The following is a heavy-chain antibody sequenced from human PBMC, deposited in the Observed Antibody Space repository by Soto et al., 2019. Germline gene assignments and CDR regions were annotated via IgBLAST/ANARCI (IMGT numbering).Heavy chain of an antibody. V-gene: IGHV4-59*01. D-gene: IGHD6-19*01. Sequence: KPSETLSLTCTFSCGSISTYYWSWIRQPPGKGLEWIGYIYYSGSTSYNPSLKSRVTISVDTSKNQFSLKLRSVTAADTAVYYCASDRSSGWDQGYGMDVWGQGTTVTVSS. CDR1: CGSISTYY. CDR3: ASDRSSGWDQGYGMDV. J-gene: IGHJ6*02. CDR2: IYYSGST.